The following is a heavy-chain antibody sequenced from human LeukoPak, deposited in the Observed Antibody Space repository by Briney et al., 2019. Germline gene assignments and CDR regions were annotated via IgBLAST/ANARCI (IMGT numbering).Heavy chain of an antibody. V-gene: IGHV3-7*01. CDR3: ARDPHTALDY. Sequence: GGSLRLSCAASGFTFSNNWMTWVRQAPGKGPEWVANINQDESQKYYVDSVKGRFTISRDNAKNSLYLNMNSLRAEDTAVYYCARDPHTALDYWGQGTLVTVSS. CDR1: GFTFSNNW. J-gene: IGHJ4*02. D-gene: IGHD5-18*01. CDR2: INQDESQK.